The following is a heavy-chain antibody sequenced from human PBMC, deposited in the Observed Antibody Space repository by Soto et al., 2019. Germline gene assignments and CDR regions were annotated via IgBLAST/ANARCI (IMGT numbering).Heavy chain of an antibody. J-gene: IGHJ5*02. V-gene: IGHV4-39*07. CDR1: GGSISTSRSY. Sequence: SETLSLTCRVSGGSISTSRSYWAWIRQPPGKGLEWLANIFYSGSTFYNPSLASRVSVSVDNSKNTLYLQMNSLRAEDTAVYYCAKYFYGDYWNWFDPWGQGTLVTVSS. D-gene: IGHD4-17*01. CDR3: AKYFYGDYWNWFDP. CDR2: IFYSGST.